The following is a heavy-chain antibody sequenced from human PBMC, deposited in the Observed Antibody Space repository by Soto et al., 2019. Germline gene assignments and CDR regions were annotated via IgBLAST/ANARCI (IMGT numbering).Heavy chain of an antibody. V-gene: IGHV3-23*01. J-gene: IGHJ4*02. CDR1: GFTFSSYA. CDR3: AFNSGSGSYYFDY. Sequence: EVQLLESGGGLVQPGGSLRLSCAASGFTFSSYAMWWVRQAPGKGLECVSAISGGGEPTYYADSVKGRFTISRDNSKNTLELQMNSLRAEDTAVYDCAFNSGSGSYYFDYWGQGTLVTVSS. D-gene: IGHD3-10*01. CDR2: ISGGGEPT.